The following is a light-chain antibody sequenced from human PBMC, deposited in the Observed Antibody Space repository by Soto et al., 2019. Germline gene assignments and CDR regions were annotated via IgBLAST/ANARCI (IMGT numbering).Light chain of an antibody. J-gene: IGKJ2*01. CDR1: QSVLYSSNNNNY. Sequence: DIVMTQSPDSLAVSLGERATINCKSSQSVLYSSNNNNYLAWYQQKPGQPPKLLIYWASTRESGVPDRFSVSGSGTDFTLTISSLQAEDVAVYYCQQYYSTPHTFGQGTKREIK. CDR2: WAS. CDR3: QQYYSTPHT. V-gene: IGKV4-1*01.